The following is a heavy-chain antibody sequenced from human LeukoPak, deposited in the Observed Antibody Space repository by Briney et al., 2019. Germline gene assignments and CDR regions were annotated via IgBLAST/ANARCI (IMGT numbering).Heavy chain of an antibody. D-gene: IGHD3-22*01. J-gene: IGHJ4*02. CDR2: INHSGST. Sequence: SETLSLTCAVYGGSFSGYYWSWIRQPPGKGLEWIGEINHSGSTNYNPSLKSRVTISVDTSKNQFSLKLSSVTAAGTAVYYCARRERYDSSGSHDYWGQGTLVTVSS. V-gene: IGHV4-34*01. CDR3: ARRERYDSSGSHDY. CDR1: GGSFSGYY.